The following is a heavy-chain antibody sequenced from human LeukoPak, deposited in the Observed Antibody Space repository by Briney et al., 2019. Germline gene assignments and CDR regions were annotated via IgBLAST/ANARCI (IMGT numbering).Heavy chain of an antibody. CDR1: GGSFSGYY. CDR3: ARGDYYDSSGYTN. D-gene: IGHD3-22*01. J-gene: IGHJ4*02. V-gene: IGHV4-34*01. Sequence: SETLSLTCAVYGGSFSGYYWSWIRQPPGKGLEWIGEINHSGSTNYNPSLKSRVTISVDTSKNQFSLKLSSVTAADTAVYFCARGDYYDSSGYTNSGQGTPVTVSS. CDR2: INHSGST.